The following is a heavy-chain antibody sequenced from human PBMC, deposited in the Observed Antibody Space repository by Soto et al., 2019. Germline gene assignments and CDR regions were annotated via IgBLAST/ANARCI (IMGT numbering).Heavy chain of an antibody. J-gene: IGHJ5*02. CDR2: IKQSGSDR. CDR3: ASVKSWAVSP. CDR1: GFTFSSYW. Sequence: EVQLVESVGGLVQPGGSLGLSCAASGFTFSSYWMSWVRLAPVKGLEWVAHIKQSGSDRYYVDSVRGRFTISRDNAKNSLYLQMNRLRGEDTAMYYCASVKSWAVSPWGQGTLVTVSS. V-gene: IGHV3-7*01. D-gene: IGHD3-10*01.